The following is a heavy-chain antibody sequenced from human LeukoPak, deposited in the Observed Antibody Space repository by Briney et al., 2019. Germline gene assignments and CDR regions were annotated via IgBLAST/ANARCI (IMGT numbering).Heavy chain of an antibody. Sequence: ASVKVSCKASGGTFSSYAISWVRQAPGQGLEWMGGIIPIFGTANYAQKFQGRVTITADESTSTAYMELSSLRSEDTAAYYCARDKVRYYYDSSGYYSLDYWGQGTLVTVSS. CDR1: GGTFSSYA. J-gene: IGHJ4*02. CDR2: IIPIFGTA. D-gene: IGHD3-22*01. V-gene: IGHV1-69*13. CDR3: ARDKVRYYYDSSGYYSLDY.